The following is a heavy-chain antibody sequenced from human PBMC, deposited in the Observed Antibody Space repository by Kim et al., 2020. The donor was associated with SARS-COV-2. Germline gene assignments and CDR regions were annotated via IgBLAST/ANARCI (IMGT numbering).Heavy chain of an antibody. Sequence: SETLSLTCTVSGGSVSSGSYYWSWIRQHPGKGLEWIGYIYYSGSTNYNPSLKSRVTISVDTSKNQFSLKLSSVTAADTAVYYCARGPRYYDFWRGTCRFDPWGQGTLVTVSS. CDR2: IYYSGST. D-gene: IGHD3-3*01. V-gene: IGHV4-61*01. CDR1: GGSVSSGSYY. J-gene: IGHJ5*02. CDR3: ARGPRYYDFWRGTCRFDP.